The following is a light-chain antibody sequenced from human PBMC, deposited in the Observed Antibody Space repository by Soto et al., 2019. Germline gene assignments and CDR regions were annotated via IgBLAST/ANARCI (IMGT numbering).Light chain of an antibody. V-gene: IGKV3-20*01. CDR3: QQYGSSPT. Sequence: ERMLRHSPATLSLSPVERATLSCRASQSVSSSYLAWYQQKPGQAPRLLIYGASSRATGIPDRFTGSGSGTDFTLTISRLEPEDFAVYYCQQYGSSPTFGEGTKVDIK. J-gene: IGKJ4*02. CDR2: GAS. CDR1: QSVSSSY.